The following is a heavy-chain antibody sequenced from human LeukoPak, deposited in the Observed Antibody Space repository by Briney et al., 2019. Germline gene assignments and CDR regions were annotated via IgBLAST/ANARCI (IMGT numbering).Heavy chain of an antibody. V-gene: IGHV3-23*01. CDR3: AKGGAVSSKSITLVRGTRNYHYYMDV. CDR1: GFTFSSYA. CDR2: ISGSGDRT. Sequence: PGGSLRLSCAASGFTFSSYAMSWVRQAPGKGLEWVSAISGSGDRTFYGDSVKGRFTISRDNSKNTLYLQMNSLRAEDTAVYYCAKGGAVSSKSITLVRGTRNYHYYMDVWGKGTTVTISS. J-gene: IGHJ6*03. D-gene: IGHD3-10*01.